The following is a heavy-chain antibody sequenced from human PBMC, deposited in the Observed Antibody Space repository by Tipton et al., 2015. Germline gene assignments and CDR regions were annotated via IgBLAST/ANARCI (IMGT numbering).Heavy chain of an antibody. CDR2: IRSKPKGYAT. D-gene: IGHD6-6*01. J-gene: IGHJ4*02. V-gene: IGHV3-73*01. CDR3: SGDSSASVGYFAS. CDR1: ASTFQSYA. Sequence: SLRLSCEGAASTFQSYAMNWVRQASGRGLEWVGRIRSKPKGYATAYAASVKGRFTVSRDDSKNTAYLQMNSLKTEDTAVYYCSGDSSASVGYFASWGQGTLVTVSS.